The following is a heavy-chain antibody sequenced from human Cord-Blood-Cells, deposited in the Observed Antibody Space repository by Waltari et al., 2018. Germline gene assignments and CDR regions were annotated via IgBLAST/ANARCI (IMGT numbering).Heavy chain of an antibody. J-gene: IGHJ4*02. D-gene: IGHD2-15*01. V-gene: IGHV3-21*01. CDR1: GFTISSHS. Sequence: EVQLVESGGGLVKPGGSLRLSCAASGFTISSHSMNWVRQAPGKGLEWVSSISSSSSYIYYADSVKGRFTISRDNAKNSLYLQMNSLRAEDTAVYYCARVPGWSYYFDYWGQGTLVTVSS. CDR3: ARVPGWSYYFDY. CDR2: ISSSSSYI.